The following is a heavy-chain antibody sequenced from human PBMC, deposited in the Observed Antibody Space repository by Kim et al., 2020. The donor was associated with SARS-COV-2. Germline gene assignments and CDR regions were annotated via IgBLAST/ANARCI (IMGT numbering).Heavy chain of an antibody. Sequence: SETLSLTCTVSGGSVSSGSYYWSWIRQPPGKGLEWIGYIYYSGSTNYNPSLKSRVTISVDTSKNQFSLKLSSVTAADTAVYYCARGGQWLVNYYYYGMDV. D-gene: IGHD6-19*01. J-gene: IGHJ6*01. CDR3: ARGGQWLVNYYYYGMDV. CDR2: IYYSGST. CDR1: GGSVSSGSYY. V-gene: IGHV4-61*01.